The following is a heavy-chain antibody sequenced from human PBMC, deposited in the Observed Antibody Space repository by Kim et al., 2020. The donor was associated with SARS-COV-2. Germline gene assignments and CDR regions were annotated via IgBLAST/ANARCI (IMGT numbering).Heavy chain of an antibody. CDR2: ISGSGGST. J-gene: IGHJ5*02. V-gene: IGHV3-23*01. CDR3: AKGPGLFVLMVGEGGWFGP. CDR1: GFTFSSYA. Sequence: GGSLRLSCAASGFTFSSYAMSWVRQAPGKGLEWVSAISGSGGSTYYADSVKGRFTISRDNSKNTLYLQMNSLRAEDTAVYYCAKGPGLFVLMVGEGGWFGPWGQGTLVTVSS. D-gene: IGHD2-8*01.